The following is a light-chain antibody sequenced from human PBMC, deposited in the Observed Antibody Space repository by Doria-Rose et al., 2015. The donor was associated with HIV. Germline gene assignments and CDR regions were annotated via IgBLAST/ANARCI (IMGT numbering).Light chain of an antibody. J-gene: IGKJ1*01. CDR2: AAS. V-gene: IGKV1-39*01. CDR3: QQTYSSPPWT. Sequence: QSPSSLSASIGDRVTITCLASQTVSTYLNWFQQEPGKAPKLLIYAASRLQSGVPSRFSGSGSGTDFTLTISGLQPGDFATYYCQQTYSSPPWTFGQGTKVEMK. CDR1: QTVSTY.